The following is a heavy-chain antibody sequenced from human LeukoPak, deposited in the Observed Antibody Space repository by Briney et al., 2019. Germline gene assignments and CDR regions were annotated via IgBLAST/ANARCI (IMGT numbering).Heavy chain of an antibody. J-gene: IGHJ3*02. Sequence: GGSLRLSCAVSGFTFSGHWMFWVRQAPGKGLEWVSSTNSDGSSRGYTDSVKGRFTISRDNAKNSLYLQMNSLRAEDTAVYYCARDVTSPEAFDIWGQGTMVTVSS. CDR1: GFTFSGHW. D-gene: IGHD2-21*02. CDR2: TNSDGSSR. CDR3: ARDVTSPEAFDI. V-gene: IGHV3-74*01.